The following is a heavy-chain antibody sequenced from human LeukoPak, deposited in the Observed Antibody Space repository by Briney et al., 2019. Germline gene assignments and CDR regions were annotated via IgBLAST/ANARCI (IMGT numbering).Heavy chain of an antibody. V-gene: IGHV3-74*01. Sequence: PGGSLRLSCAASGFTFSTYWMHWVRQAPGKGLVWVSRINTDGSNTNYADSVKGRFTISRDNAKNSLYLQMNSLRAEDTAVYYCASEESYGDYDAGNDYWGQGTLVTVSS. CDR2: INTDGSNT. CDR3: ASEESYGDYDAGNDY. J-gene: IGHJ4*02. D-gene: IGHD4-17*01. CDR1: GFTFSTYW.